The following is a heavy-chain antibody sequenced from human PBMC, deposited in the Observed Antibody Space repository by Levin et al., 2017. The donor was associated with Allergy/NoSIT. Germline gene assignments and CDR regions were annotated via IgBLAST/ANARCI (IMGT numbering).Heavy chain of an antibody. Sequence: ASVKVSCKASGYIFNGYYLHWVRQAPGQGLEWMGWINHNGGGTNYAQKFQGRVSMTSDTSVTTAYMELSSLRSDDTAVYYCARDKGSVSYGDFDYWGQGTLVTVSS. CDR3: ARDKGSVSYGDFDY. J-gene: IGHJ4*02. V-gene: IGHV1-2*02. CDR2: INHNGGGT. CDR1: GYIFNGYY. D-gene: IGHD3-10*01.